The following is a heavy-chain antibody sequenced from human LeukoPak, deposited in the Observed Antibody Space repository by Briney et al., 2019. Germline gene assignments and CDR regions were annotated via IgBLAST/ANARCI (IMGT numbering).Heavy chain of an antibody. D-gene: IGHD3-22*01. V-gene: IGHV1-2*02. J-gene: IGHJ4*02. Sequence: GASVKVSCKASGYTFTGYYMHWVRQAPGQGLEWMGWINPNSGGTNYAQKFQGRVTMTRDTSTSTVYMELSSLRSEDTAVYYCARRAYDSSGYYPGYFDYWGQGTLVTVSS. CDR2: INPNSGGT. CDR1: GYTFTGYY. CDR3: ARRAYDSSGYYPGYFDY.